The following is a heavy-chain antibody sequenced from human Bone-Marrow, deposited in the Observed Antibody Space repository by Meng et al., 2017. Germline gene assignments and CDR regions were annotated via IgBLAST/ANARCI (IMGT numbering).Heavy chain of an antibody. Sequence: GESLKISCAASGFTFSSYAMHWVRQAPGKGLELVAVISYDGSNKYYADSVKGRFTISRENAKNSLYLQMNSLRAEDTAVYYCASSGSGWTNDAFDIWGQGTMVTVSS. CDR1: GFTFSSYA. CDR3: ASSGSGWTNDAFDI. V-gene: IGHV3-30*07. CDR2: ISYDGSNK. D-gene: IGHD6-19*01. J-gene: IGHJ3*02.